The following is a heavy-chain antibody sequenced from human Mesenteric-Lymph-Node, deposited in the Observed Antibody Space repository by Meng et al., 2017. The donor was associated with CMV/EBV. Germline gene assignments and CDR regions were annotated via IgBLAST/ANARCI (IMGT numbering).Heavy chain of an antibody. CDR3: ARGEDSSSYYFSYWFDP. CDR1: GCSVSSHVYY. J-gene: IGHJ5*02. V-gene: IGHV4-61*08. Sequence: SETLSLTCTVSGCSVSSHVYYWSWIRQPPGKGLEWIGYSYNSGSTNYNPSLKSRVTISVDTSNNQFSLKLSSVIAADTAVYFCARGEDSSSYYFSYWFDPWGQGTLVTVSS. CDR2: SYNSGST. D-gene: IGHD3-22*01.